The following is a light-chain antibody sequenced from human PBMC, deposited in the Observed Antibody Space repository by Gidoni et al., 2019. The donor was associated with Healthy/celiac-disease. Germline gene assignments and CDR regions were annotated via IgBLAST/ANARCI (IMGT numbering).Light chain of an antibody. V-gene: IGKV6-21*01. CDR3: HQSSSLPRT. CDR1: QSIGSS. CDR2: YAS. J-gene: IGKJ1*01. Sequence: DIVLTQSPDFQSVTPKEKVTITCRASQSIGSSLHWYQQKPAQSPNLLSKYASQAFSGVPSRFSGSGSGTDVTITIKSLEAEDAATYYCHQSSSLPRTCGQXTKVEIK.